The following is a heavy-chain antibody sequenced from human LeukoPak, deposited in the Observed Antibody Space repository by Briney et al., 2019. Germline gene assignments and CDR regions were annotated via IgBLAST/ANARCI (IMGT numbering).Heavy chain of an antibody. CDR1: GFTFSSYA. V-gene: IGHV3-23*01. CDR3: AKTPAADIDY. Sequence: GGSLRLSCVASGFTFSSYAMYWVRQAPGKGLEWVSGTTGSGDSTYYADSVKGRFTISRDNSKNTLYLQMNSLRPEDTAMYYCAKTPAADIDYWGQGTLVTVSS. CDR2: TTGSGDST. J-gene: IGHJ4*02. D-gene: IGHD2-15*01.